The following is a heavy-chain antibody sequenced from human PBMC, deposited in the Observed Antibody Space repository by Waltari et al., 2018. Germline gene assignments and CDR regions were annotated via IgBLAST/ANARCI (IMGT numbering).Heavy chain of an antibody. CDR1: GFSVSNNY. J-gene: IGHJ5*02. V-gene: IGHV3-53*02. Sequence: EVQLVETGGGLIQPGGSLRLACAASGFSVSNNYMSWVRNVPGKGLEWVSVIYSGGSTYYADSVKGRFTISRDNSKNTLHLQMNSLRADDTAVYYCARDKGPWGQGTLVTVSS. CDR2: IYSGGST. CDR3: ARDKGP.